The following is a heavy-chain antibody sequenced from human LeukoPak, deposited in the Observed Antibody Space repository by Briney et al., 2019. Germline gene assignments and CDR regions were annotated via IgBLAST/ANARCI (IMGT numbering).Heavy chain of an antibody. Sequence: PGGSLLLSCAASGFTFSSYSMNGGRPAPGKGLEWVSSISSSSSYIYYAASVKGRFTISRDNAKNSLYLQMNRLSAEDTAVYYCARALYYYESSGYSPGFDPWGQGTLVTVSP. CDR2: ISSSSSYI. CDR1: GFTFSSYS. V-gene: IGHV3-21*01. CDR3: ARALYYYESSGYSPGFDP. D-gene: IGHD3-22*01. J-gene: IGHJ5*02.